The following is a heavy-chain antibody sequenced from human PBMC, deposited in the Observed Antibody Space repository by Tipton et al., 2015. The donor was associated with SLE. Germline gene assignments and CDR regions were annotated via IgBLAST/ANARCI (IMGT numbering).Heavy chain of an antibody. CDR2: IYYSGRT. Sequence: TLSLTCTVSGGSISSYYWSWIRQPPGKGLEWIGYIYYSGRTNYNPSLKSRVTISVDTSKNQFSLKLSSVTAADTAVYYCARDYGPGNWFDPWDQGTLVTVSS. V-gene: IGHV4-59*01. J-gene: IGHJ5*02. CDR3: ARDYGPGNWFDP. CDR1: GGSISSYY. D-gene: IGHD4-17*01.